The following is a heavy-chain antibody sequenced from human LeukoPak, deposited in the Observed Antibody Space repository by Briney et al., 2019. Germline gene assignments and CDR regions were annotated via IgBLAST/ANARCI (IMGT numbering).Heavy chain of an antibody. CDR3: ARLGMRNAFDI. J-gene: IGHJ3*02. V-gene: IGHV3-7*01. Sequence: GGSLRLSCAASGFTFTSYWMSWVHQAPGKGLEWVANIKQDGSEKYYVDSVKGRFTISRDNAKNSLSLQMNSLRAEDTAVYYCARLGMRNAFDIWGQGTMVTVSS. D-gene: IGHD3-16*01. CDR1: GFTFTSYW. CDR2: IKQDGSEK.